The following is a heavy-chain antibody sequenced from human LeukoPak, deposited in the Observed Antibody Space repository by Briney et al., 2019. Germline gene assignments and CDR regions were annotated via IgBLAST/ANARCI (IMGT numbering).Heavy chain of an antibody. CDR3: ARDVAVAGKGGLFDY. Sequence: ASVKVSCKASGYTFTSYGFSWVRQAPGQGLEWMGWISVDNGNTYYAKKVQGRVTRTTDTSTSTDYMELRSLRSDDTAVYYCARDVAVAGKGGLFDYWGQGTLVTVSS. CDR1: GYTFTSYG. D-gene: IGHD6-19*01. CDR2: ISVDNGNT. V-gene: IGHV1-18*01. J-gene: IGHJ4*02.